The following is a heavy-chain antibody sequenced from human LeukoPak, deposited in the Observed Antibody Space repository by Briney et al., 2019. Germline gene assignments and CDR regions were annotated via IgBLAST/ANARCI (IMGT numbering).Heavy chain of an antibody. Sequence: GRSLRLSCAASRFTFSSYAIHWVRQAPGKGLEWVAVISYDGSNKYYADSVKGRFTISRDNSKNTLYLQMNSLRAEDTAVYYCARDTTSWDGTLDYWGQGTLVTVSS. J-gene: IGHJ4*02. D-gene: IGHD6-13*01. CDR1: RFTFSSYA. CDR2: ISYDGSNK. CDR3: ARDTTSWDGTLDY. V-gene: IGHV3-30*04.